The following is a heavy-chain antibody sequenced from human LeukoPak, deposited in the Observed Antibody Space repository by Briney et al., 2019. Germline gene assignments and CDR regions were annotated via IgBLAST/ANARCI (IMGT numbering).Heavy chain of an antibody. D-gene: IGHD3-16*02. J-gene: IGHJ4*02. V-gene: IGHV3-30*18. CDR3: AKASSDYVWGSYRDY. CDR1: GFTFSSYG. Sequence: GGPLRLSCAASGFTFSSYGMHWVRQAPGKGLEWVAVISYDGSNKYYADSVKGRFTISRDNSRNTLYLQMNSLRAEDTAVYYCAKASSDYVWGSYRDYWGQGTLVTVSS. CDR2: ISYDGSNK.